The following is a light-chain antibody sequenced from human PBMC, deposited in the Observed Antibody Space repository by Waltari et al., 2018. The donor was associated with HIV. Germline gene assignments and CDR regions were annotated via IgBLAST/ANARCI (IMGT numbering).Light chain of an antibody. J-gene: IGLJ2*01. CDR3: SSYAAMNNFYVL. V-gene: IGLV2-8*01. CDR1: SSDIGLYNY. Sequence: QSALTQPPSVSGSPGQSVTISCTATSSDIGLYNYVSWYQQCPGKAPKLVIFEVTKRPSGVPDRFSGSKSGNTASLTVSGLQPEDEGDYYCSSYAAMNNFYVLFGGGTKLTVL. CDR2: EVT.